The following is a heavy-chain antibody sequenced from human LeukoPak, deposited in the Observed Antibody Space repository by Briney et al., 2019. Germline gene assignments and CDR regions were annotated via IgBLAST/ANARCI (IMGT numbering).Heavy chain of an antibody. CDR2: ITYNSGTI. J-gene: IGHJ4*02. CDR3: ARDSGYSYADDY. Sequence: GSLRLSCAASGFTFRGYAMQWVRQAPGKGLEWVSYITYNSGTIFYADSVKGRFTISRDNAKDSLYLQMSSLRDEDTAVYYCARDSGYSYADDYWGQGTLVTVSS. D-gene: IGHD5-18*01. V-gene: IGHV3-48*02. CDR1: GFTFRGYA.